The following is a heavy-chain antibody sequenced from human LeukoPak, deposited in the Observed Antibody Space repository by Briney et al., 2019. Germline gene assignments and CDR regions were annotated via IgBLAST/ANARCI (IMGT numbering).Heavy chain of an antibody. J-gene: IGHJ4*02. Sequence: SETLSLTCTVSGGSISPYYWSWIRQPPGKGLEWLGYIYYSGTTNYNPSLKSRLTMSVDTSKNQVSLKLNSETAADTAVYYCARDLKIGYNSGWYSFDYWGQGTLVTVSS. CDR3: ARDLKIGYNSGWYSFDY. CDR2: IYYSGTT. D-gene: IGHD6-19*01. V-gene: IGHV4-59*01. CDR1: GGSISPYY.